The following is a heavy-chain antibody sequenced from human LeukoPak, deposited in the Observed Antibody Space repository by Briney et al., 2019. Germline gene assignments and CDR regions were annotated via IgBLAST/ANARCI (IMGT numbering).Heavy chain of an antibody. D-gene: IGHD3-16*02. V-gene: IGHV3-23*01. Sequence: GGSLRLSCAASGFTFSSYAMSWVRLAPGKGLEWVSGISGSGDNTYYADSVKGRFTISRDNSRNTLYLQMNSLRAEDTAVYYCAKALSSSFYYFDLGGRGTLVTVSS. CDR2: ISGSGDNT. J-gene: IGHJ2*01. CDR1: GFTFSSYA. CDR3: AKALSSSFYYFDL.